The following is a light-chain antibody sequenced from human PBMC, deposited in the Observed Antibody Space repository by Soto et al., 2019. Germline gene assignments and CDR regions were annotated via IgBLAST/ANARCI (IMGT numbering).Light chain of an antibody. CDR1: SSDVGGYNY. V-gene: IGLV2-11*01. CDR3: SSYAGSSTSV. Sequence: QSVLTQPRSVSGSPGQSVTVSCSGTSSDVGGYNYVSWYQHHPGIAPKLMIYDVNKRPSGVPDRFSGSKFGNTASLTISGLQTEDEADYCCSSYAGSSTSVFGTGTKVTVL. CDR2: DVN. J-gene: IGLJ1*01.